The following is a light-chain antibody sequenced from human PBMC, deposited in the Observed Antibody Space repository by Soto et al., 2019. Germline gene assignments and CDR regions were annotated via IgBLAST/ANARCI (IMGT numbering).Light chain of an antibody. Sequence: QSVLTQSPSVSGAPGQRVTISCTGSSSNIGAGYDVHWYQQLPGTAPKLLIYGNNNRPSGVPDRFSGSKSGTSASLAITGLQAEDEADYYCQSYDSSLGYVFGTGTKVTVL. J-gene: IGLJ1*01. CDR2: GNN. CDR3: QSYDSSLGYV. CDR1: SSNIGAGYD. V-gene: IGLV1-40*01.